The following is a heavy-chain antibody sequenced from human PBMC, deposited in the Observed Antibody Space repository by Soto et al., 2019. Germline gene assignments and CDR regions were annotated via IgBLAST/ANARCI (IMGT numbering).Heavy chain of an antibody. Sequence: EVHLLESGGDLVQPGGSLRLSCVASGLTFSNYALSWVRQAPGKGLEWVSGISSTGDDTYYADAVKGRLTISRDNSKNTLSLQINSLRAEDTAIYYCAMRNYYVSGSYPYYFDFWGQGTLVTVSS. J-gene: IGHJ4*02. CDR3: AMRNYYVSGSYPYYFDF. V-gene: IGHV3-23*01. CDR1: GLTFSNYA. CDR2: ISSTGDDT. D-gene: IGHD3-10*01.